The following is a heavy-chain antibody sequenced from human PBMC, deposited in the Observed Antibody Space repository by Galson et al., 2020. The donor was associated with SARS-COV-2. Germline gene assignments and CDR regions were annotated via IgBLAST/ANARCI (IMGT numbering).Heavy chain of an antibody. V-gene: IGHV4-31*03. CDR2: IYYRGST. J-gene: IGHJ3*02. Sequence: SETLSLTCTVSGGSISSGGYYWSWIRQHPGKGLEWIGYIYYRGSTYYNPSLKSRVTISVDTSKNQSSLKLSSVTAADTAVYYCAGAQITMIVVLGAFDIWGQGTMVAVSS. D-gene: IGHD3-22*01. CDR3: AGAQITMIVVLGAFDI. CDR1: GGSISSGGYY.